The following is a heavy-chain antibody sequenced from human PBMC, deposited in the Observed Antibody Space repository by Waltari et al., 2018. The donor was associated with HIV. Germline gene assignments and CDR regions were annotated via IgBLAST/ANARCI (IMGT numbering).Heavy chain of an antibody. CDR1: GGSISSSSYY. D-gene: IGHD2-2*01. Sequence: QLQLQESGPGLVKPSETLSLTCTVSGGSISSSSYYWGWIRQPPGKGLEWIGSIYYSGSTYYNPSLKSRVTISVDTSKNQFSLKLSSVTAADTAVYYCARHTRDCSSTSCYLGPFDYWGQGTLVTVSS. CDR3: ARHTRDCSSTSCYLGPFDY. V-gene: IGHV4-39*01. J-gene: IGHJ4*02. CDR2: IYYSGST.